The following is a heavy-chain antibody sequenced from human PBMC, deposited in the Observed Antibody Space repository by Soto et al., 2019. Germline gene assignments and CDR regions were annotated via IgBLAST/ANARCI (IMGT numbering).Heavy chain of an antibody. J-gene: IGHJ3*02. Sequence: QVQLVQSGAEVKKPGASVKVSCKASGYTFTNYAMHWVRQAPGQRPEWMGWINAGNGNTKFTQTFQGRVTITRDTSANTAYMELSILTSEDTAVYYCARAGFCSTTTCSDAFDIWGQGTMVTVSS. CDR1: GYTFTNYA. CDR2: INAGNGNT. CDR3: ARAGFCSTTTCSDAFDI. V-gene: IGHV1-3*01. D-gene: IGHD2-2*01.